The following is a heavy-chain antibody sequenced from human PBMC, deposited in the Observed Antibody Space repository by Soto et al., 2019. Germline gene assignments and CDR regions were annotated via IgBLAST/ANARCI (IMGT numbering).Heavy chain of an antibody. CDR3: ASRYSYGYYGMDV. CDR1: GFTFSSSE. D-gene: IGHD5-18*01. CDR2: ISSSGVTL. V-gene: IGHV3-48*03. Sequence: GGSLRLSCAASGFTFSSSEMNWVRQAPGKGLAWVSYISSSGVTLYYADSVKGRFTISRDNAKTSLYLQMNSLRVEDTAVYYCASRYSYGYYGMDVWGQGTTVTVSS. J-gene: IGHJ6*02.